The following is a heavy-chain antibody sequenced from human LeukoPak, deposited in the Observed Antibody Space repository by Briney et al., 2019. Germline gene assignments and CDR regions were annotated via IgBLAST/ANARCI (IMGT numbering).Heavy chain of an antibody. D-gene: IGHD3-3*01. V-gene: IGHV1-18*01. Sequence: ASVKVSCKASGYTFTSYGISWVRQAPGQGLEWMGWISAYNGNTNYAQKLQGRVTMTTDTSTSTAYMELRSLRSDDTAVYYCARGSFGVVIANYYYYGMDVWGHGTTVTVSS. CDR1: GYTFTSYG. CDR3: ARGSFGVVIANYYYYGMDV. J-gene: IGHJ6*02. CDR2: ISAYNGNT.